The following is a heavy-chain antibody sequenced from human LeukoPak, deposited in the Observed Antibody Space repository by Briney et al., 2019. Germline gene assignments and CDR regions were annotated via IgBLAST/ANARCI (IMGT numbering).Heavy chain of an antibody. CDR3: AKFGPGDV. D-gene: IGHD3-16*01. Sequence: GGSLRLSCAASGFSFSSHWVHWVRQAPGKGLVWVSRISDDGSYTSNVDSVKGRFTISRDNSKNTLYLQMNSLRAEDTAVYYCAKFGPGDVWGQGTTVTVSS. V-gene: IGHV3-74*01. CDR2: ISDDGSYT. CDR1: GFSFSSHW. J-gene: IGHJ6*02.